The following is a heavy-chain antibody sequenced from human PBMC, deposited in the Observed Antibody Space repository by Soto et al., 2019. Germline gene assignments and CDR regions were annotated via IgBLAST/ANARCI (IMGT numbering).Heavy chain of an antibody. CDR1: GFTFSDHY. J-gene: IGHJ4*01. V-gene: IGHV3-72*01. CDR2: IRNKANSYTT. D-gene: IGHD1-26*01. Sequence: EVQLVESGGGLVQPGGSQRLSCAASGFTFSDHYMDWVRQAPGKGLEWVGRIRNKANSYTTDYAASVKGRFTISRDDSKDSLLLQMNSLKTEDTAIYYCARDSGKGAYFDYWGHGTLATVSS. CDR3: ARDSGKGAYFDY.